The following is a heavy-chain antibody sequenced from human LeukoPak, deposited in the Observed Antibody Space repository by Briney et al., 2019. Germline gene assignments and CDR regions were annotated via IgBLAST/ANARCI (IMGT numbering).Heavy chain of an antibody. V-gene: IGHV3-7*03. D-gene: IGHD5-12*01. CDR2: IKEDGSEK. J-gene: IGHJ2*01. Sequence: PGGSLRLSCAASGFTLSSYWMSWVSQAPGKGLEWVANIKEDGSEKNYVDSVKGRFTISRDNAKNSLHLQMNSLGAEDTALYYCARWLHWYFDLWGRGARVTVSS. CDR3: ARWLHWYFDL. CDR1: GFTLSSYW.